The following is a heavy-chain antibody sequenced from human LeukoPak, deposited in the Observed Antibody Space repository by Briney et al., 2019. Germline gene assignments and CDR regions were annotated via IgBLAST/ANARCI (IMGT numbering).Heavy chain of an antibody. CDR1: GFTFSGSA. CDR3: AKDPPTVTTIVWDFDY. J-gene: IGHJ4*02. V-gene: IGHV3-73*01. D-gene: IGHD4-11*01. Sequence: GGSLKLSCAASGFTFSGSAMHWVRQASGKGLEWVGRIRSKANSYATAYAASVKGRFTISRDDSKNTAYLQMNSLRGEDTAVYYCAKDPPTVTTIVWDFDYWGQGTLVTVSS. CDR2: IRSKANSYAT.